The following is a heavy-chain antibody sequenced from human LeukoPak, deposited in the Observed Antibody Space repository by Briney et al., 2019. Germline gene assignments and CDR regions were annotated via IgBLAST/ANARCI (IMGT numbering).Heavy chain of an antibody. CDR3: ARRGDILTDYAFDY. CDR1: GGSINSNSHH. D-gene: IGHD3-9*01. Sequence: SETLSLTCSVPGGSINSNSHHWDWIRQAPGKGLEWIGNIYYSGTTSYNPSLKSRVTISVDTSKNQFSLRLSSVTAADTAVYYCARRGDILTDYAFDYWGQGTLVTVSS. J-gene: IGHJ4*02. CDR2: IYYSGTT. V-gene: IGHV4-39*01.